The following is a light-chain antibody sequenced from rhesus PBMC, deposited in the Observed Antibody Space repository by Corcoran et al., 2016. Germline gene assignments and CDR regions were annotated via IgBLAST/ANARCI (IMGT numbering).Light chain of an antibody. J-gene: IGKJ4*01. Sequence: DIQMTQSPSSLSASVGDRVTITCRASQDISSYLNWYQQKPGKAPKLLIYYAKRLESGGPSRFSGSGSGTEFSLTISSLQADDFATYYCQQYDSLVTFGGGTKVEIK. V-gene: IGKV1-32*01. CDR2: YAK. CDR1: QDISSY. CDR3: QQYDSLVT.